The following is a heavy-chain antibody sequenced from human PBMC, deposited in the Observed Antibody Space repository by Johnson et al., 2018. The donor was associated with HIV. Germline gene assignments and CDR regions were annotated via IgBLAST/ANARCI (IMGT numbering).Heavy chain of an antibody. D-gene: IGHD6-13*01. V-gene: IGHV3-66*01. J-gene: IGHJ3*02. Sequence: VQLVESGGGLVQPGGSLRLSCAASGFTVNSNYMSWVRQAPGKGLEWVAVIYSGGSTYYADSVKGRFTISRDNSKNTLYLQMNSLRAEDTAVYYCARGALQRGSWYGRDAFDIWGQGTMVTVSS. CDR1: GFTVNSNY. CDR3: ARGALQRGSWYGRDAFDI. CDR2: IYSGGST.